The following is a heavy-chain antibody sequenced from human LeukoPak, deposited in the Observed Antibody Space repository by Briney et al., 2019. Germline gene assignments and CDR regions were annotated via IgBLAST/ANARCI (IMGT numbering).Heavy chain of an antibody. V-gene: IGHV3-30*18. CDR2: ISYDGSNK. Sequence: GGSLRLSCAASGFTFSSYGMHWVRQAPGKGLEWMAVISYDGSNKYYADSVKGRFTISRDNSKNTLYLQMNSLRAEDTAVYYCAKELRGYSFASDYWGQGTLVTVSS. CDR3: AKELRGYSFASDY. D-gene: IGHD5-18*01. J-gene: IGHJ4*02. CDR1: GFTFSSYG.